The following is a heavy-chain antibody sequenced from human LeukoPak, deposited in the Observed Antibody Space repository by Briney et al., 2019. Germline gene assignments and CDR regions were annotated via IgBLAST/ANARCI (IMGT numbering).Heavy chain of an antibody. J-gene: IGHJ6*04. CDR1: GSTFTGYY. D-gene: IGHD3-10*01. Sequence: GASVKVSCKASGSTFTGYYMHWVRQAPGQGLEWMGWINPNSGGTNYAQKFQGRVTMTRDTSISTAYMELSRLRSDDTAVYYCATEVRGWGSPLVDVWGKGTTVTVSS. V-gene: IGHV1-2*02. CDR3: ATEVRGWGSPLVDV. CDR2: INPNSGGT.